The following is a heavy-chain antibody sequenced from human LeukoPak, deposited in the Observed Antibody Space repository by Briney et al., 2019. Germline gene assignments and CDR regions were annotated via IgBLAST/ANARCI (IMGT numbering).Heavy chain of an antibody. D-gene: IGHD3-3*01. Sequence: ASVKVSCKASGYTFTGYYMHWVRQAPGPGLEWMGWINPNSGGTNYAQKFQGRVTMTRDTSISTAYMELSRLRYDDTAVYYCARSHGGITIRNWFDPWGQGTLVTVSS. V-gene: IGHV1-2*02. CDR2: INPNSGGT. CDR1: GYTFTGYY. CDR3: ARSHGGITIRNWFDP. J-gene: IGHJ5*02.